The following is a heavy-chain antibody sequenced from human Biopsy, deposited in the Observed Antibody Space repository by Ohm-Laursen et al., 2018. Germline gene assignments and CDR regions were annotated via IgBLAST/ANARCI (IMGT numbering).Heavy chain of an antibody. CDR3: ARDSSRRAREGGMDV. CDR2: ISETSSHI. D-gene: IGHD6-6*01. J-gene: IGHJ6*02. V-gene: IGHV3-21*01. Sequence: SLRLSCAASGFSVSSYDMNWVRKAPGTGLEWISYISETSSHIYDADSVRGRFTVARDIAKNSLYLQLNSLRVEDTAVYYCARDSSRRAREGGMDVWGQGTTVTVSS. CDR1: GFSVSSYD.